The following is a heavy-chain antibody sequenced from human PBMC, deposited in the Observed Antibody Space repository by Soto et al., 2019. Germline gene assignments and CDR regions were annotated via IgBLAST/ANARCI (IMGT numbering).Heavy chain of an antibody. Sequence: PSETLSLTCAVYGGSFSGYYWSWIRQPPGKGLEWIGEINHSGSTNYNPSLKSRVTISVDTSKNQFSLKLSSVTAADTAVYYCARGRDLQQLVHKYFQHWGQGTLVTVSS. CDR2: INHSGST. CDR3: ARGRDLQQLVHKYFQH. V-gene: IGHV4-34*01. J-gene: IGHJ1*01. CDR1: GGSFSGYY. D-gene: IGHD6-13*01.